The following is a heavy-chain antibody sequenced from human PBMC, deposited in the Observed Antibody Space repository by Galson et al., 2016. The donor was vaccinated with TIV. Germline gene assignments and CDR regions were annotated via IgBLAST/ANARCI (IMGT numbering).Heavy chain of an antibody. V-gene: IGHV1-8*02. D-gene: IGHD4-17*01. CDR2: MNPNSGNA. Sequence: SVKVSCKASGDTFTSYDINWVRQATGQGLEWMGWMNPNSGNAGYAQKFRGRVTMTRNTSVRTAYMELSSLRSEDTAVYYCARSGDYGDYWGQGTLATVSS. J-gene: IGHJ4*02. CDR3: ARSGDYGDY. CDR1: GDTFTSYD.